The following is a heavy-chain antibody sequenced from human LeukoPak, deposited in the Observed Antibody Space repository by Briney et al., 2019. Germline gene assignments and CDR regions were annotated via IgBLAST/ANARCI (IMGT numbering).Heavy chain of an antibody. J-gene: IGHJ4*02. CDR2: ISGSGGTT. D-gene: IGHD3-22*01. Sequence: GGSLRLSCAASGFTFSSYGMNWVRQAPGKGLEWVSGISGSGGTTYYADSVKGRFTISRDNSRNSLSLQVSSLRAEDTAVYYCAKTNGYYSDWGQGTLVTVSS. CDR3: AKTNGYYSD. CDR1: GFTFSSYG. V-gene: IGHV3-23*01.